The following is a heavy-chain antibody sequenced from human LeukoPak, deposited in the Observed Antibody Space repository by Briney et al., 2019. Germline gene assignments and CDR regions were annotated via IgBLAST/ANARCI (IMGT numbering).Heavy chain of an antibody. V-gene: IGHV3-48*01. CDR2: ISSSSSTI. CDR3: ARGRGAAAGTS. Sequence: GGSLRLSCTASGFSFSDHYMDWVRQAPGKGLEWVSYISSSSSTIYYADSVKGRFTISRDNAKNSLYLQMNSLRAEDTAVYYCARGRGAAAGTSWGQGTLVTVSS. CDR1: GFSFSDHY. D-gene: IGHD6-13*01. J-gene: IGHJ4*02.